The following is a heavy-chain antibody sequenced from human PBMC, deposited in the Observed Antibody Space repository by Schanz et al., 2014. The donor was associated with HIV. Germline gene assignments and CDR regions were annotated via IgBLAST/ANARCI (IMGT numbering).Heavy chain of an antibody. CDR2: VNPKSGNT. D-gene: IGHD6-13*01. Sequence: QVQLVQSGAEVKKPGASVKVSCKASGYSFTSYDINWVRQATGQGLEWMGWVNPKSGNTGYAQKFQGRVTMTRNTSIRTASMELSRLGSDDTPVYYCASDLSVYSSSSSVWGQGTTVTVSS. J-gene: IGHJ6*02. V-gene: IGHV1-8*02. CDR1: GYSFTSYD. CDR3: ASDLSVYSSSSSV.